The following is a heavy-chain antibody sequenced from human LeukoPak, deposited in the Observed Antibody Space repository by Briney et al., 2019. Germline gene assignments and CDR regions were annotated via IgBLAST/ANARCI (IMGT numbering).Heavy chain of an antibody. D-gene: IGHD1-1*01. Sequence: SETLSLTCTVSGGSISSSSYYWGWLRQPPGKGLEWIGSIYYSGSTYYNPSLKSRVTISVDTSKNQFSLKLSSVTAADTAVYYCASGRYGTINNWFDPWGQGTLVTVSS. CDR2: IYYSGST. CDR1: GGSISSSSYY. V-gene: IGHV4-39*07. J-gene: IGHJ5*02. CDR3: ASGRYGTINNWFDP.